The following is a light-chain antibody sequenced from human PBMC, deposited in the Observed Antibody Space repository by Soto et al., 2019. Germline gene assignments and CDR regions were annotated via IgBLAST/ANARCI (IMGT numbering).Light chain of an antibody. V-gene: IGKV1-39*01. CDR3: QQCYSLPYT. CDR2: TAS. Sequence: DIQMTQSPSSLSASVGDRVTITCRASQSISSHLSWYQQKPGKVPDLLIYTASSLHSGVPSRFSGSGSGTHFTLTISSLQPEDFATYYCQQCYSLPYTFGQGTKLDIK. CDR1: QSISSH. J-gene: IGKJ2*01.